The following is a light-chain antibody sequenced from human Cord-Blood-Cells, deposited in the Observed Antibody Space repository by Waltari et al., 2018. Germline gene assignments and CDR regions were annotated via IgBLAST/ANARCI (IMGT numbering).Light chain of an antibody. J-gene: IGLJ3*02. V-gene: IGLV2-14*01. Sequence: QSALTQPASVSGSPGQSITISCTGTSSDVGGYNYVPWYQQHPGKAPKLMIYDVSKRPSGVSNRFSGSKSGTSASLAITGLQAEDEADYYCQSHDSSLSAYWVFGGGTKLTVL. CDR1: SSDVGGYNY. CDR3: QSHDSSLSAYWV. CDR2: DVS.